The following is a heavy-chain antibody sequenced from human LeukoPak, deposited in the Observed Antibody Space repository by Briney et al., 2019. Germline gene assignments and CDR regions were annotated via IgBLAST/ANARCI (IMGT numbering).Heavy chain of an antibody. CDR3: ARDVSGSDGYFDY. CDR1: GFTFISYG. V-gene: IGHV3-33*01. J-gene: IGHJ4*02. CDR2: IWSDGTNQ. D-gene: IGHD1-26*01. Sequence: PGTSLRLSCAASGFTFISYGMHWVRQAPGKGLEWVALIWSDGTNQYYADSVKGRFTISRDNSKNTLYLQINSLRAEDTAVYYCARDVSGSDGYFDYWGQGTLVTVSS.